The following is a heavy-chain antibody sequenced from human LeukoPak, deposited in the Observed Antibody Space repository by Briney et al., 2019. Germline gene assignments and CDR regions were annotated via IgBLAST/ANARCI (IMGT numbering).Heavy chain of an antibody. CDR2: INTDGSST. CDR3: AREGSSTWYRGIAAEYFQH. V-gene: IGHV3-74*01. J-gene: IGHJ1*01. D-gene: IGHD6-13*01. Sequence: GGSLRLSCAASGFTFSSYWMHWVRQAPGKGLVWVSRINTDGSSTSYADSVKGRFTISRDNAKNTLYLQMNSLRAEDTAVYYCAREGSSTWYRGIAAEYFQHWGQGTLVTVSS. CDR1: GFTFSSYW.